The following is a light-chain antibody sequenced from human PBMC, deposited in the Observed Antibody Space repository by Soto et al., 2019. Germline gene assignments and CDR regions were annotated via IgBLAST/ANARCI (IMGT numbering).Light chain of an antibody. V-gene: IGKV3-20*01. J-gene: IGKJ1*01. CDR3: QQYSGSPWT. CDR2: GTS. Sequence: EIVLTQSPGTLSLSPGERATLSCRASQSVSSSYLARYQQKPGQAPRLLIYGTSSRGTGIPDRFSGSGSGTDFTLTISRLEPEDFAVYYCQQYSGSPWTFGQGTKVEIK. CDR1: QSVSSSY.